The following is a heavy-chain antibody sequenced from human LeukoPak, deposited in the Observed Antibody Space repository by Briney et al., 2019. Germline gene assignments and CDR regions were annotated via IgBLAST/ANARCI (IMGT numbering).Heavy chain of an antibody. CDR1: GYTFTSYY. Sequence: ASVKVSCKASGYTFTSYYMHWVRQAPGQGLEWMGIINPSGGRTSYAQKFQGRVTMTRDMSTSTVYMELSSLRSEDTAVYYCARGWGGYDSSGYLRYWGQGTLVTVSS. J-gene: IGHJ4*02. D-gene: IGHD3-22*01. CDR3: ARGWGGYDSSGYLRY. V-gene: IGHV1-46*01. CDR2: INPSGGRT.